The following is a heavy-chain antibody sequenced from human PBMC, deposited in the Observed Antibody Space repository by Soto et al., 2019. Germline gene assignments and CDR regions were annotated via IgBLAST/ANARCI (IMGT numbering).Heavy chain of an antibody. V-gene: IGHV3-23*01. CDR3: AKSLYPANGGPNDH. D-gene: IGHD2-2*02. CDR1: GFTFSSYD. J-gene: IGHJ4*02. Sequence: EVQLLESGGGLVQPGGSLRLSCVGSGFTFSSYDMTWVRQAPGKGLEWVSSFSFYGRRDNTYYADSVKGRFTISRDNSRNTVYLQMDNLSVEDTAVYYCAKSLYPANGGPNDHWGQGTLVTVSS. CDR2: FSFYGRRDNT.